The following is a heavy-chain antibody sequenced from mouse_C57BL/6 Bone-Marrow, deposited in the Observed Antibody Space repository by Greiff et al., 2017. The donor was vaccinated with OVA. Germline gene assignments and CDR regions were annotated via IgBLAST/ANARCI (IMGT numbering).Heavy chain of an antibody. D-gene: IGHD1-2*01. Sequence: QVQLKQSGAELVRPGTSVKMSCKASGYTFTNYWIGWAKQRPGHGLEWIGDIYPGGGYTNYNEKFKGKATLTADKSSSTAYMQFSSLTSEDSAIYYCARYGGGRAWFAYWGQGTLVTVSA. CDR1: GYTFTNYW. CDR2: IYPGGGYT. CDR3: ARYGGGRAWFAY. V-gene: IGHV1-63*01. J-gene: IGHJ3*01.